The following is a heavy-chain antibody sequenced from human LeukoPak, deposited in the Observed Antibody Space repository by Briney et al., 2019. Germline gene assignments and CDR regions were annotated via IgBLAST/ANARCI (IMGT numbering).Heavy chain of an antibody. CDR2: IYHSGST. CDR3: AAPRGHDSSGYYYDGNWFDP. J-gene: IGHJ5*02. V-gene: IGHV4-38-2*01. D-gene: IGHD3-22*01. Sequence: SETLSLTCAVSGYSISSGYYWGWIRQPPGKGLEWIGSIYHSGSTYYNPSLKSRVTISVDTSKNQFSLKLSSVTAADTAVYYCAAPRGHDSSGYYYDGNWFDPWGQGTLVTVSS. CDR1: GYSISSGYY.